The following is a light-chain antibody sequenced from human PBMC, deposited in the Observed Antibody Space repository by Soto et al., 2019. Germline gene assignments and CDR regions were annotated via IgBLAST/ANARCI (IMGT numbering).Light chain of an antibody. CDR3: TSYTSSSTPYV. CDR2: DVS. J-gene: IGLJ1*01. Sequence: QSALTQPASVSGSPGQSITISCAGTSSDVGGNTYVSWYQQHPGKAPILMIYDVSNRPSGVSNRFSGSKSGNTASLTISGLQAEDEADYYCTSYTSSSTPYVFGGGTKLTVL. V-gene: IGLV2-14*01. CDR1: SSDVGGNTY.